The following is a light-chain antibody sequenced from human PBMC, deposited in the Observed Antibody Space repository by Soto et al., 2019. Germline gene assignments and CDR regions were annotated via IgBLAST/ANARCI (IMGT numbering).Light chain of an antibody. J-gene: IGKJ5*01. CDR1: QSVSSN. V-gene: IGKV3-11*01. CDR3: QQRSNWPPIT. Sequence: EIVMTQSPATLSVSPGERATLSCWASQSVSSNLAWYHQKPGQAPRLLIYGASTRATGIPARFSGSGSGTDFTLTISSLEPEDFAVYYCQQRSNWPPITFGQGTRLEIK. CDR2: GAS.